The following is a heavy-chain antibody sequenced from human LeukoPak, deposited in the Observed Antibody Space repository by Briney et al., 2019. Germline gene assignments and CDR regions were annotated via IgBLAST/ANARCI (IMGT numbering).Heavy chain of an antibody. CDR3: ASSFLRGRTRFDY. J-gene: IGHJ4*02. Sequence: ASVTVSCKASGYTFTSYGISWVRQAPGQGLVWMGWISAYNGNTNYAQKLQGRVTMTTDTSTSTAYMELRSLRSDDTAVYYCASSFLRGRTRFDYWGQGTLVTVSS. V-gene: IGHV1-18*01. D-gene: IGHD2/OR15-2a*01. CDR1: GYTFTSYG. CDR2: ISAYNGNT.